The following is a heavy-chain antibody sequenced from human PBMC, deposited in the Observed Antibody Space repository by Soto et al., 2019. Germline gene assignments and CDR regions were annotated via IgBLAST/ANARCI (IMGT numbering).Heavy chain of an antibody. CDR1: GGTFSSYA. Sequence: SVKVSCKASGGTFSSYAISWVRQAPGQGLEWMGGIIPIFGTANYAQKFQGRVTITADESTSTAYMELSSLRSEDTAVYYCARSFDWLLVVGGPQPRGEAFDSWGQGQMGTV. CDR2: IIPIFGTA. D-gene: IGHD3-9*01. J-gene: IGHJ3*02. CDR3: ARSFDWLLVVGGPQPRGEAFDS. V-gene: IGHV1-69*13.